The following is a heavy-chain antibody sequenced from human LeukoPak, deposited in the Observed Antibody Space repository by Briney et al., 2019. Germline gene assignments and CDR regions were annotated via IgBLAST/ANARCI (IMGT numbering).Heavy chain of an antibody. J-gene: IGHJ4*02. Sequence: ASVKVSCKASGYTFTSYVMHWVRQAPGQRLEWMGWINAGNGSTKYSQKFQGRVTITRDTSASTAYMELSSLRCEDTAVYFCARDQCSSASCYEGDFDYWGQGTLVTISS. V-gene: IGHV1-3*01. D-gene: IGHD2-2*01. CDR3: ARDQCSSASCYEGDFDY. CDR2: INAGNGST. CDR1: GYTFTSYV.